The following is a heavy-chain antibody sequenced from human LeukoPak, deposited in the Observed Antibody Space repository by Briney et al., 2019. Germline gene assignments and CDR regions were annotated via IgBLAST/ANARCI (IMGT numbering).Heavy chain of an antibody. J-gene: IGHJ4*02. D-gene: IGHD3-3*01. CDR3: ARLRFLEWLLPEYYFDY. CDR2: INHSGRT. V-gene: IGHV4-34*01. Sequence: SETLSLTCAVYGGSFSGYYWSWIRQPPGKGLEWIGEINHSGRTNYNPSLKSRVTISVDTSKNQSSLKLSSVTAADTAVYYCARLRFLEWLLPEYYFDYWGQGTLVTVSS. CDR1: GGSFSGYY.